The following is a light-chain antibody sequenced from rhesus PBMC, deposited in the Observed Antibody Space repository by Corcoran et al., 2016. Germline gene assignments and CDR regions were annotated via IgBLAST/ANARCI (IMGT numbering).Light chain of an antibody. CDR2: KAS. CDR1: ENVNNY. Sequence: DIQMTQSPSSLSASVGDRVTITCRASENVNNYLNWYQQKPGKAPKLLIYKASTLQSGVPSRFHGSGSGTDYTFTISSLQPEDVATYYCQHGYGTPLTFGGGTKVEIK. CDR3: QHGYGTPLT. J-gene: IGKJ4*01. V-gene: IGKV1-74*01.